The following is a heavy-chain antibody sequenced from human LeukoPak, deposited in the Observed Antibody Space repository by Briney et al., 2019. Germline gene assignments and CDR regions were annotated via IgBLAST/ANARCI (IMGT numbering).Heavy chain of an antibody. CDR2: FAPEAGEP. CDR3: ATDLMGARFFDI. V-gene: IGHV1-24*01. D-gene: IGHD1-26*01. Sequence: ASVRVSCTVSGDTLTELSMHWGRQAPGKGGGRIGGFAPEAGEPIYPQKFQGRVTITEDTSTDTAYMELSSLRSEDTAVYHCATDLMGARFFDIWGQGTMVTVSS. CDR1: GDTLTELS. J-gene: IGHJ3*02.